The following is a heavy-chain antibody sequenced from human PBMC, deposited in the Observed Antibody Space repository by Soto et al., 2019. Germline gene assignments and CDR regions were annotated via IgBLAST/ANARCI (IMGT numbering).Heavy chain of an antibody. J-gene: IGHJ6*03. V-gene: IGHV3-30*18. Sequence: GGSLRLSCAASGFTFSSFGMHWVRQAPGKGLEWVAVISYDGSNKYYADSVKGRFTISRDNSKNTLYLQMNSLRAEDTAVYYCAKDQAAAAHPEYYMDVWGKGTTVTVSS. CDR1: GFTFSSFG. CDR3: AKDQAAAAHPEYYMDV. D-gene: IGHD6-13*01. CDR2: ISYDGSNK.